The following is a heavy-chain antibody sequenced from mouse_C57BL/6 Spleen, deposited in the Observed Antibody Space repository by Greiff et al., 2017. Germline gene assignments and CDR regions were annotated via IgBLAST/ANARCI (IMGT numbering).Heavy chain of an antibody. CDR1: GYSFTSTY. V-gene: IGHV1-66*01. J-gene: IGHJ2*01. CDR2: IYPASGNT. D-gene: IGHD4-1*01. Sequence: QVQLQQSVPELVKPGASVKISCKASGYSFTSTYIHWVKQRPGQGLEWIGWIYPASGNTKYNAKFKGKATLTADTSSRTAYMQLSSLTSVDSAVYYCARDNLGRFDYWGQGTTLTVSS. CDR3: ARDNLGRFDY.